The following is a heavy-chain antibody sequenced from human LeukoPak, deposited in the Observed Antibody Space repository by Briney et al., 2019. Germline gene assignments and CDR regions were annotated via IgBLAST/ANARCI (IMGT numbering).Heavy chain of an antibody. CDR1: GFTFSRYN. J-gene: IGHJ3*02. D-gene: IGHD1-1*01. V-gene: IGHV3-21*01. CDR2: ISSSSSYI. CDR3: ARAQMYNWNDEGLDAFDI. Sequence: GGSLRLSCAASGFTFSRYNMNWVRQAPGKGLEWVSSISSSSSYIYYADSVKGRFTISRDNAKNSLYLQMNSLRAEDTAVYYCARAQMYNWNDEGLDAFDIWGQGTMVTVSS.